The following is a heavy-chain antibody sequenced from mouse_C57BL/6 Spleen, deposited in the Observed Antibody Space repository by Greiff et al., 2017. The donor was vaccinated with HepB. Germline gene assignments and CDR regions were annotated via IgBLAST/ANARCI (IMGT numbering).Heavy chain of an antibody. CDR3: ARIRNGYHYFDY. D-gene: IGHD2-2*01. CDR2: ISSGSSTI. CDR1: GFTFSDYG. V-gene: IGHV5-17*01. J-gene: IGHJ2*01. Sequence: EVKLVESGGGLVKPGGSLKLSCAASGFTFSDYGMHWVRQAPEKGLEWVAYISSGSSTISYADTVKGRFTISRDNAKNTRFLQMTSLRSEDTAMYYWARIRNGYHYFDYWGQGTTLTVSS.